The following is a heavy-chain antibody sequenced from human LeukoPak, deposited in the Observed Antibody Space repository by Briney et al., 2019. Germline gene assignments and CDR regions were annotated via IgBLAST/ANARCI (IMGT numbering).Heavy chain of an antibody. CDR3: ARRGSVTTSYYYYYMDV. V-gene: IGHV3-30*04. CDR2: ISYDGSNK. CDR1: GFTFSSYA. D-gene: IGHD4-17*01. J-gene: IGHJ6*03. Sequence: GGSLRLSCAASGFTFSSYAMHWVRQAPGKGLEWVAVISYDGSNKYYADSVKGRFTISRDNSKNTLYLQMNSLRAEDTAVYYCARRGSVTTSYYYYYMDVWGKGTTVTVSS.